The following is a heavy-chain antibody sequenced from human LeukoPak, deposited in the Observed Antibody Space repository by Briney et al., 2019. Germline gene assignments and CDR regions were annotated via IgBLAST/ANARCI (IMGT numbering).Heavy chain of an antibody. CDR1: GFTFRDYW. D-gene: IGHD6-13*01. Sequence: PGGSLRLSCEASGFTFRDYWMTWVRQAPGKGLEWGANVKQDGTEKFYVDSVKGRFTISRDNGKNSLYPQMNSLGVKDTAIYYCARAGGTSWADYWGQGTLVTVSS. CDR2: VKQDGTEK. J-gene: IGHJ4*02. CDR3: ARAGGTSWADY. V-gene: IGHV3-7*01.